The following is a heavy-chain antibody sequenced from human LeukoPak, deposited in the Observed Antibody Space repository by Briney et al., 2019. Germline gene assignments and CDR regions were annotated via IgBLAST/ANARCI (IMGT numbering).Heavy chain of an antibody. CDR3: ARGKWLLWFGEFTRYYFDY. J-gene: IGHJ4*02. Sequence: GASVKVSCKASGYTFTGYYMHWVRQAPGQGLEWMGWINPNSGGTNYAQKFQGRVTMTRDTSISTAYMELSRLRSDDTAVYYCARGKWLLWFGEFTRYYFDYWGQGTLVTVSS. CDR2: INPNSGGT. V-gene: IGHV1-2*02. D-gene: IGHD3-10*01. CDR1: GYTFTGYY.